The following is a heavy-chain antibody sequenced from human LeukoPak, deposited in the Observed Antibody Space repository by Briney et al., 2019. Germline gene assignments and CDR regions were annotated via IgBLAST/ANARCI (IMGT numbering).Heavy chain of an antibody. Sequence: PSETLSLTCTVSGGSISSYYWSWIRQPPGKGLEWIGYIYYSGSTNYNPSLKSRVTISVDTSKNQFSLKLSSVTAADTAVYYCARAPYSNYERYYYGMDVWGQGTTVTVSS. D-gene: IGHD4-11*01. CDR3: ARAPYSNYERYYYGMDV. CDR2: IYYSGST. V-gene: IGHV4-59*01. J-gene: IGHJ6*02. CDR1: GGSISSYY.